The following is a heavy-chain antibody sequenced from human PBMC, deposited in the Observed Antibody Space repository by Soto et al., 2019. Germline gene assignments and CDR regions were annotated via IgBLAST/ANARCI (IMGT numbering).Heavy chain of an antibody. CDR3: ARLRYSSSWDSFDY. CDR2: INPNSGGT. Sequence: GASVKVSCKASGYTFTGYYMHWVRQAPGQGLEWMGWINPNSGGTNYAQKFQGRVTMTRDTSISTAYMELSRLRSDDTAVYYCARLRYSSSWDSFDYWGQGTLVTVSS. D-gene: IGHD6-13*01. V-gene: IGHV1-2*02. J-gene: IGHJ4*02. CDR1: GYTFTGYY.